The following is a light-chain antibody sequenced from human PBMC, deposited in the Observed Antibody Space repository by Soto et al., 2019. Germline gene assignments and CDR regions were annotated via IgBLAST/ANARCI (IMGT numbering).Light chain of an antibody. J-gene: IGLJ1*01. CDR3: SSYTSSSTLPYV. CDR2: EVS. Sequence: QSALTQPASVSGSPGQSITISCTGTGSDVGGYNYVSWYQQHPGKAPKLMIYEVSNRPSGVSNRFSGSKSGNTASLTISGLQAEDEADYYCSSYTSSSTLPYVFGTGTKVTVL. V-gene: IGLV2-14*01. CDR1: GSDVGGYNY.